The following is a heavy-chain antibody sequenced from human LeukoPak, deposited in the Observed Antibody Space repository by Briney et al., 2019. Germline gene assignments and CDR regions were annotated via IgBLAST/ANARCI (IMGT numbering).Heavy chain of an antibody. CDR3: ARAYYYDSSGVPYYFDY. Sequence: GGSLRLSCAASGFTFSSYSMSWVRQAPGKGLEWVSSISSSSSYIYYADSVKGRFTISRDNAKNSLYLQMNSLRAEDTAVYYCARAYYYDSSGVPYYFDYWGQGTLVTVSS. CDR2: ISSSSSYI. V-gene: IGHV3-21*01. D-gene: IGHD3-22*01. J-gene: IGHJ4*02. CDR1: GFTFSSYS.